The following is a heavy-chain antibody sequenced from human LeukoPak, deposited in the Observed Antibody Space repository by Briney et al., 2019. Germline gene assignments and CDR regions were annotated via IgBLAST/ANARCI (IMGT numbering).Heavy chain of an antibody. J-gene: IGHJ5*02. CDR3: ARVNTQGVPSP. CDR2: IYTSGST. D-gene: IGHD2-15*01. V-gene: IGHV4-4*07. CDR1: GGSISSYY. Sequence: SETLSLTCTVSGGSISSYYWSWIRQPAGKGLEWIGRIYTSGSTNYNPSLKSRVTISVDTPKNQFSLKLSSVTAADTAVYYCARVNTQGVPSPWGQGILVTVSS.